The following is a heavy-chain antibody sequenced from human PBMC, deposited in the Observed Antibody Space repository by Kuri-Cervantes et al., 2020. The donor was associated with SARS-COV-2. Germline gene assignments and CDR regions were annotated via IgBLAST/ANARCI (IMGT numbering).Heavy chain of an antibody. CDR1: GFTFSSYS. J-gene: IGHJ5*02. D-gene: IGHD6-19*01. CDR3: ARAGYSSGWYPPNWFDP. CDR2: ISSSSSYI. V-gene: IGHV3-21*01. Sequence: GESLKISCAASGFTFSSYSMNWVRQAPGKGLEWVSSISSSSSYIYYADSVRGRFTISRDNAKNSLYLQMNSLRAEDTAVYYCARAGYSSGWYPPNWFDPWGQGTLVTDSS.